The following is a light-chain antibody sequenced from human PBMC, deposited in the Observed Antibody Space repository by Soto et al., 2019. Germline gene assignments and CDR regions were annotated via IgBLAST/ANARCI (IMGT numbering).Light chain of an antibody. CDR3: QVWDASSDHSNVV. J-gene: IGLJ2*01. V-gene: IGLV3-21*04. CDR1: NIGTKS. CDR2: YNS. Sequence: SYELTQPPSVSVAPGETARITCERNNIGTKSVHWYQRRPGQAPLVVIYYNSDRPSGIPERFSGSNSGNTATLTISRVEAGDEADYYCQVWDASSDHSNVVFGGGTKLTVL.